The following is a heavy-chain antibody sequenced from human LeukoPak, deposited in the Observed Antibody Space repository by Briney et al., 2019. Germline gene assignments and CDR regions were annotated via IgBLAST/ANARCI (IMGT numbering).Heavy chain of an antibody. Sequence: GGSLRLSWAASGFTFSSYRMTWVRQAPGKGLEWVSSISSSSSYIYYADSVKGRFTISRDNAKNSLYLQMNSLRAEDTAVYYCAREDPVAGTTPIDYWGQGTLVTVSS. J-gene: IGHJ4*02. CDR1: GFTFSSYR. V-gene: IGHV3-21*01. CDR3: AREDPVAGTTPIDY. CDR2: ISSSSSYI. D-gene: IGHD1-7*01.